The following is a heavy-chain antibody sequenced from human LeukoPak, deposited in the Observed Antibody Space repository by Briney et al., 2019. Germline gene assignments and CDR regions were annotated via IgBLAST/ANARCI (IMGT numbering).Heavy chain of an antibody. V-gene: IGHV3-23*01. Sequence: PGGSLRLSCAASGFTFSSYAMSWFRQAPGKGLEWVSAISGSGGSTYYADSVKGRFTISRDNSKNTLYLQMNSLRAEDTAVYYCAKGGVLLWFGGNDYWGQGTLVTVSS. D-gene: IGHD3-10*01. CDR2: ISGSGGST. CDR3: AKGGVLLWFGGNDY. CDR1: GFTFSSYA. J-gene: IGHJ4*02.